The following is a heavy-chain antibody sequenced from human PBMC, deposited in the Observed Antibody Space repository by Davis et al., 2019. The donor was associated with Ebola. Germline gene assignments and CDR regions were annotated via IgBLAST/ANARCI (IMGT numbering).Heavy chain of an antibody. CDR1: GFTFSSYT. CDR2: ISSSSSYI. Sequence: GGSLRLSCAASGFTFSSYTMNWVRQAPGKGLEWVSSISSSSSYIYYADSVKGRFTISRDNAKNSLYLQMNSLRAEDTAVYYCARVDIYYDSSGYYRLEGMDVWGQVTTVTVSS. CDR3: ARVDIYYDSSGYYRLEGMDV. D-gene: IGHD3-22*01. J-gene: IGHJ6*02. V-gene: IGHV3-21*01.